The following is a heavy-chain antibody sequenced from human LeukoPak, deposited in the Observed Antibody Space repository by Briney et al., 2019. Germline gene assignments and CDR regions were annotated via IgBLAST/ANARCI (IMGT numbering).Heavy chain of an antibody. CDR1: GVTVNNNY. Sequence: PGGSLRLSCAASGVTVNNNYMSWVRQAPGKVPEWVSSIYSSGDTHYADSVKGRFAISRDNSKNTLYLQMNSLTVEDTAVYYCTRDESSSSRFGYWGQGTLVTVSA. V-gene: IGHV3-66*01. CDR2: IYSSGDT. J-gene: IGHJ4*02. D-gene: IGHD3-16*01. CDR3: TRDESSSSRFGY.